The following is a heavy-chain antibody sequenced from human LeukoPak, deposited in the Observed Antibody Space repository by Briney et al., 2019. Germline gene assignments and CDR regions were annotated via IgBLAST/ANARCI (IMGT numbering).Heavy chain of an antibody. V-gene: IGHV1-69*08. CDR3: AIDPEDYVDAFP. J-gene: IGHJ4*02. CDR2: IIPLLDTV. CDR1: GGVFSSLS. Sequence: ASVKVSCKASGGVFSSLSISWVRQAPGQGLEWMGRIIPLLDTVENAQKFHDRVTITADRSTSTAYLELSSLRSEDTGVYYCAIDPEDYVDAFPWGQGTLVTVSS. D-gene: IGHD4-17*01.